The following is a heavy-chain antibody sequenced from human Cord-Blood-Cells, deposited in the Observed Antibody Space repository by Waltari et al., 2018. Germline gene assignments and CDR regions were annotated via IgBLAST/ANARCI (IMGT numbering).Heavy chain of an antibody. V-gene: IGHV3-30-3*01. Sequence: HVQLVESGGGVGQPGRSLRPSCADSGLTFSLYAMLWVRQATGKGLEWAAVISYDGSNKYYADSVKGRFPISRDNSKTTRYLQMNSLRAEDTAVYYCARDGYSSSLGYFALWGRGTLVTVSS. CDR3: ARDGYSSSLGYFAL. CDR2: ISYDGSNK. CDR1: GLTFSLYA. J-gene: IGHJ2*01. D-gene: IGHD6-13*01.